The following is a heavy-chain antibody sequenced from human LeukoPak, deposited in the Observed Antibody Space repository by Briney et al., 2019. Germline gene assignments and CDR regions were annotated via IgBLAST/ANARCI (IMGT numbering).Heavy chain of an antibody. CDR1: GFTFSSYA. D-gene: IGHD3-22*01. Sequence: GGSLRLSCAASGFTFSSYAMTWVRQAPGKGLEWVSTISGSGGTTYYADSVKGRFTISRDNAKNSLYLQMNSLRAEDTAVYYCARANYYDSSGYSAHFDYWGQGTLVTVSS. V-gene: IGHV3-23*01. J-gene: IGHJ4*02. CDR2: ISGSGGTT. CDR3: ARANYYDSSGYSAHFDY.